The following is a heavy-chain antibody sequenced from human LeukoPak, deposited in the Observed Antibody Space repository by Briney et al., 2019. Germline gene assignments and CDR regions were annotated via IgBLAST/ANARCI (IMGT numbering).Heavy chain of an antibody. CDR3: AKGAGGSGSYYPYF. D-gene: IGHD3-10*01. CDR1: GYRFITHW. CDR2: IYPGDSDT. V-gene: IGHV5-51*01. Sequence: GESLRISCKASGYRFITHWIAWVRQTPGKGLEWMGIIYPGDSDTKYSPSFQGQGTISADKSISTAYLQWSSLKASDTAMYYCAKGAGGSGSYYPYFWGQGTLVTVSS. J-gene: IGHJ4*02.